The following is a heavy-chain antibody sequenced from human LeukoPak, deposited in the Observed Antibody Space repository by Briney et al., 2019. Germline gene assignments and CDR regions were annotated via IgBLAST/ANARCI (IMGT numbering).Heavy chain of an antibody. V-gene: IGHV5-51*01. D-gene: IGHD5-18*01. J-gene: IGHJ4*02. CDR1: GYRFTFYW. CDR3: ARTGSSYGLPYYFDY. CDR2: IYPGDSDT. Sequence: GESLKISCKGSGYRFTFYWIAWVRQMPGKGLEWMGIIYPGDSDTRYSPSFQGQVTISADKSISTAYLQWSSLKASDTAMYYCARTGSSYGLPYYFDYWGQGTLVTVSS.